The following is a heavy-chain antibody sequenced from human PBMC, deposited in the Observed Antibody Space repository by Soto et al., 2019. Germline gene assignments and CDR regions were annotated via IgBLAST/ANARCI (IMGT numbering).Heavy chain of an antibody. CDR2: ISAYNGHT. J-gene: IGHJ5*02. Sequence: QVQLEQSGAEVKQPGASVTVSCKASGYTFSNYAITWVRQAPGQGLEWMGWISAYNGHTNYAQKVQGRLTMTTDTSTSTAYMELRSLTFDDPAIYYCARDNGGLAAPGTDWFVPWGQGTLVTVSS. CDR3: ARDNGGLAAPGTDWFVP. V-gene: IGHV1-18*01. CDR1: GYTFSNYA. D-gene: IGHD6-13*01.